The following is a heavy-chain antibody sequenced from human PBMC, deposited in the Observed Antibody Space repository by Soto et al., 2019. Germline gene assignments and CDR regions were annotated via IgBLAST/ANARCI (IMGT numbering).Heavy chain of an antibody. J-gene: IGHJ4*02. CDR1: GYTLTELS. V-gene: IGHV1-24*01. Sequence: ASVKVSCKVSGYTLTELSMHWVRQAPGKGLEWMGGFDPEDGETIYAQKFQGRVTMTEDTSTDTAYMELSSLRSEDTAVNDCASWGGNGGTYYDISPFDYWGQGTLVTVSS. CDR2: FDPEDGET. D-gene: IGHD3-9*01. CDR3: ASWGGNGGTYYDISPFDY.